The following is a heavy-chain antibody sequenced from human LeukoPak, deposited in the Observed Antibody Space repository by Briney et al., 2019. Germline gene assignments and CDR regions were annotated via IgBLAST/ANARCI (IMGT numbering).Heavy chain of an antibody. CDR1: GDSIISSRYY. V-gene: IGHV4-61*01. Sequence: SETLSLTCTVSGDSIISSRYYWGWIRQPPGKGLEWIGYIYYSGSTNYNPSLKSRVTISVDTSKNQFSLKLSSVTAADTAVYYCARDRGSSWYRWFDPWGQGTLVTVSS. D-gene: IGHD6-13*01. J-gene: IGHJ5*02. CDR2: IYYSGST. CDR3: ARDRGSSWYRWFDP.